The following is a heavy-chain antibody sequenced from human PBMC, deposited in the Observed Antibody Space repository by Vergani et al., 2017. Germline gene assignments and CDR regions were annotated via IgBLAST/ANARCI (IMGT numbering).Heavy chain of an antibody. V-gene: IGHV1-18*01. J-gene: IGHJ6*02. Sequence: QVQLVQSGAEVKKPGSSVKVSCKASGGTFSSYTISWVRQAPGQGLEWMGRISAYNGNTNYAQKLQGRVTMTTDTSTSTAYMELRSLRSDDTAVYYCARAFLDEGYYYGMDVWGQGTTVTVSS. CDR3: ARAFLDEGYYYGMDV. CDR2: ISAYNGNT. CDR1: GGTFSSYT. D-gene: IGHD3-9*01.